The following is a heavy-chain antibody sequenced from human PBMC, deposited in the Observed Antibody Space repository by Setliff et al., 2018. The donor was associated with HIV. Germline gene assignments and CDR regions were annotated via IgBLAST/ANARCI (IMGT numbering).Heavy chain of an antibody. CDR2: IRYDESNK. CDR1: EFTFSSYG. CDR3: ASKWLLYFDY. V-gene: IGHV3-30*02. J-gene: IGHJ4*02. D-gene: IGHD6-19*01. Sequence: GGSLRLSCAASEFTFSSYGMRWVRQAPGKGLEWVAFIRYDESNKYYADSVKGRFTISRDNSKNTLYLQMNSLRAEDTAVYYCASKWLLYFDYWGQGTLVTVSS.